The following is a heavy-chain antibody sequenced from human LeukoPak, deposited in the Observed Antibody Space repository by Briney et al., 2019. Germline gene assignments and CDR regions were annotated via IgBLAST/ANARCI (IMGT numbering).Heavy chain of an antibody. Sequence: PGGSLRLSCVASGFTFSSYDMHWVRQATGKGLEWVSSIATNGDTYYPGSVKGRFTISRENAKNSLYLQMNSLRAGDTAVYFCVRGDWYFESWGQGTLVTVSS. CDR2: IATNGDT. CDR3: VRGDWYFES. V-gene: IGHV3-13*04. J-gene: IGHJ4*02. CDR1: GFTFSSYD. D-gene: IGHD2-21*01.